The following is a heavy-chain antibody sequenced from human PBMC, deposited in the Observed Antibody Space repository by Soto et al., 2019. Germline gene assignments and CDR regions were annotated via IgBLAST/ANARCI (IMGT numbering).Heavy chain of an antibody. D-gene: IGHD2-15*01. Sequence: PSETLSLTCAVYGGSFSGYYWSWIRQPPGKGLEWIGEINHSGSTNYNPSLKSRVTISVDTSKNHFSLKLSSVTVADTAVYYFARGYKSDVVVVAATYFDYWGQGTLVTVSS. CDR1: GGSFSGYY. CDR3: ARGYKSDVVVVAATYFDY. J-gene: IGHJ4*02. V-gene: IGHV4-34*01. CDR2: INHSGST.